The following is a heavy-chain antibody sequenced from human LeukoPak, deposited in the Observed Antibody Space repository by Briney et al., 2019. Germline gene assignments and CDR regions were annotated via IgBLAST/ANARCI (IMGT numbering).Heavy chain of an antibody. D-gene: IGHD1-26*01. CDR2: IRYDGSNK. J-gene: IGHJ3*02. CDR1: GFTFSSYG. V-gene: IGHV3-30*02. Sequence: PGGSLRLSCAASGFTFSSYGMHWVRQAPGKGLEWVAFIRYDGSNKKYADSLKGRFTISRDNSKNTLYLQMNSLRAEDTAVYYCARDGSGSYVDAFDIWGQGTMVTVSS. CDR3: ARDGSGSYVDAFDI.